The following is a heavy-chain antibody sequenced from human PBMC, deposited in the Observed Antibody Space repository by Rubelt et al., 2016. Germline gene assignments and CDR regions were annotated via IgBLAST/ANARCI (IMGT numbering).Heavy chain of an antibody. J-gene: IGHJ4*02. Sequence: EVQLVESGGGLVNPGGSLRLSCAASGFTVSPKYMSWVRQAPGKGLEWVSIIYAGGGTNYADSVKGRFTISRDNSKNTLFLQRNSLRVEDTAVYYCARSAESRPSDFWGPGTLVTVSS. CDR3: ARSAESRPSDF. V-gene: IGHV3-66*01. CDR2: IYAGGGT. CDR1: GFTVSPKY.